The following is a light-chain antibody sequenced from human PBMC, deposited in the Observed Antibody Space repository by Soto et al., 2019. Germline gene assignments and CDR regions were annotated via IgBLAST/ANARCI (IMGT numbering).Light chain of an antibody. CDR1: QDISNY. J-gene: IGKJ4*01. CDR2: AAS. Sequence: DIQMTQSPSSLSASVGDRVTITCQASQDISNYINWYQQKPGKAPKLLIYAASSLQSGVPSRFSGSGSGTDFTLTIISLQPEDFATYYCQQSYSTPLTFGGGTKVDIK. CDR3: QQSYSTPLT. V-gene: IGKV1-39*01.